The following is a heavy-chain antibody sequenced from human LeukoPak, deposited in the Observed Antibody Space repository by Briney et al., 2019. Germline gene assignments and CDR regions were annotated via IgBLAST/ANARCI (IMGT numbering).Heavy chain of an antibody. D-gene: IGHD7-27*01. Sequence: ASVKVSCKASGYTFTDYYLHWVRQAPGQGLEWMGWINPNSGGTKFEQNFQDRVTMTRDTSISTAYLELSRLRSDDTAVSYCGRNRLGKALDIWGQGTLVTVSS. CDR2: INPNSGGT. CDR3: GRNRLGKALDI. V-gene: IGHV1-2*02. CDR1: GYTFTDYY. J-gene: IGHJ3*02.